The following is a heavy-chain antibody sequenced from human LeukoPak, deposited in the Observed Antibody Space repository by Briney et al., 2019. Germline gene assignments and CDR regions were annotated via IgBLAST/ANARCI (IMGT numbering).Heavy chain of an antibody. J-gene: IGHJ4*02. CDR3: AKDRQLWFTYFDY. D-gene: IGHD5-18*01. CDR1: GFTVSNNY. V-gene: IGHV3-30*18. Sequence: PGGSLRLSCAASGFTVSNNYMSWVRQAPGKGLEWVAVISYDGSNKYYADSVKGRFTISRDNSKNTLYLQMNSLRAEDTAVYYCAKDRQLWFTYFDYWGQGTLVTVSS. CDR2: ISYDGSNK.